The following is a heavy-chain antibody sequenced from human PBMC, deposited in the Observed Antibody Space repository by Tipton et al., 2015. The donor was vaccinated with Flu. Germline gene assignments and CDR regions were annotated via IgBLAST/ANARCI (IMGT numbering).Heavy chain of an antibody. Sequence: QSGAEVKKPGESLKISCKGSGYSFTSYWIGWVRQMPGKGLEWMGIIYPGDSDTRYSPSFQGQVTISADKSISTAYLQWSSLKASDTATYYCARRFHGISGYQWWFDPWGQGTLVTVSS. D-gene: IGHD3-22*01. CDR1: GYSFTSYW. CDR3: ARRFHGISGYQWWFDP. J-gene: IGHJ5*02. CDR2: IYPGDSDT. V-gene: IGHV5-51*03.